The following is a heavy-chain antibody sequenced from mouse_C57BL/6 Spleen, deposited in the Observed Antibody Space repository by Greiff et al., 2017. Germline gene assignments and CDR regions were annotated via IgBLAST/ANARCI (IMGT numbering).Heavy chain of an antibody. J-gene: IGHJ2*01. V-gene: IGHV1-82*01. CDR2: TYPGDGDT. CDR3: ARSGDYDCYFDY. CDR1: GYAFSSSW. Sequence: QVQLKESGPELVKPGASVKISCKASGYAFSSSWMNWVKQRPGKGLEWIGRTYPGDGDTNYNGKFKGKATPTADKSSRTAYMQLSSLTSEDSAVYFCARSGDYDCYFDYWGQGTTLTVSS. D-gene: IGHD2-4*01.